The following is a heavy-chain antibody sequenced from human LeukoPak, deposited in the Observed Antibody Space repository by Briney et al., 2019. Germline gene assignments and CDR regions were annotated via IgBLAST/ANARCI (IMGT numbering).Heavy chain of an antibody. Sequence: ASVNVSCKVSGYTLTELSMHWVRQAPGKGLEWMGGFDPEDGETIYAQKFQGRVTMTEDTSTDTAYMELGNLRSEDTAVYYCATLRFLEWLFLYYFDYWGQGTLVTVSS. CDR3: ATLRFLEWLFLYYFDY. D-gene: IGHD3-3*01. J-gene: IGHJ4*02. V-gene: IGHV1-24*01. CDR1: GYTLTELS. CDR2: FDPEDGET.